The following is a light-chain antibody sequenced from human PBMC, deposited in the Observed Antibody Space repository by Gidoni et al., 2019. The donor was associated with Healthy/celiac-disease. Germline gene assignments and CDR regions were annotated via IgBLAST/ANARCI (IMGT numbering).Light chain of an antibody. CDR3: QQSYSTPRT. V-gene: IGKV1-39*01. Sequence: DIQMTQSPSSLSASVGDRVTITCRASQSISSYLHWYQQKPGKAPKLLIYSASSLQSGVPSRFSGSGSGTDFTLSISSLQPEDFATHYCQQSYSTPRTFGQGTKVEIK. CDR2: SAS. CDR1: QSISSY. J-gene: IGKJ1*01.